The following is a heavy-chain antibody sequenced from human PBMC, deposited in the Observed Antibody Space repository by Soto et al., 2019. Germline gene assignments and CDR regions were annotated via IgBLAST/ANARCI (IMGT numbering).Heavy chain of an antibody. J-gene: IGHJ4*02. Sequence: QVRLQESGPGLVKPSQTLSLTCTVSGGSISSAAYYWSWIRQHPGKGLEWMGYVSHSGSTYYNPSLESRVIISVDTSKNQFSLSLTSVPAADTAVYYCAREYTYGSNFFDCWGQGALVTVSS. CDR2: VSHSGST. CDR1: GGSISSAAYY. V-gene: IGHV4-31*03. CDR3: AREYTYGSNFFDC. D-gene: IGHD5-18*01.